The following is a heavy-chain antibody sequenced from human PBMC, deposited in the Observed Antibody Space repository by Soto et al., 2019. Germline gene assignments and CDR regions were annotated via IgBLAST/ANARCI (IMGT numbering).Heavy chain of an antibody. J-gene: IGHJ4*02. D-gene: IGHD1-1*01. CDR3: AREGFSNYPDY. Sequence: SETLSLTCTVYGGSISSGDYYWSWIRQPPGKGLEWIGYIYYSGSTFYNPSLKSRVSISLDTSKSQFSLKLNSVTAADTAVYYCAREGFSNYPDYWGQGTLVTVSS. CDR1: GGSISSGDYY. CDR2: IYYSGST. V-gene: IGHV4-30-4*01.